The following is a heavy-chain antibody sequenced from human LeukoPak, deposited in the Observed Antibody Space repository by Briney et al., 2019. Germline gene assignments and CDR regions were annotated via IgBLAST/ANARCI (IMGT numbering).Heavy chain of an antibody. D-gene: IGHD3-22*01. J-gene: IGHJ5*02. CDR3: AREGDYDSSGYYYRWFDP. Sequence: PSETLSLTCTVSGGSLTTFFWSWIRQPAGKGLEWIGRIYTSGTTNYNPSLKSRVTMPVDTSKNQFSLKLSSVTAADTAVYYCAREGDYDSSGYYYRWFDPWGQGTLVTVSS. CDR2: IYTSGTT. V-gene: IGHV4-4*07. CDR1: GGSLTTFF.